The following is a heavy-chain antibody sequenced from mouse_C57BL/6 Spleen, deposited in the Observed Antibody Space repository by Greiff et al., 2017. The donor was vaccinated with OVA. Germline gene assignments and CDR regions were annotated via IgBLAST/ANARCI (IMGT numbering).Heavy chain of an antibody. V-gene: IGHV6-6*01. J-gene: IGHJ4*01. CDR2: IRNKANNHAT. D-gene: IGHD1-1*01. Sequence: EVKVEESGGGLVQPGGSMKLSCAASGFTFSDAWMDWVRQSPEKGLEWVAEIRNKANNHATYYAESVKGRFTISRDDSKSSVYLQMNSLRAEDTGIYYCTRRLLRYYAMDYWGQGTSVTVSS. CDR3: TRRLLRYYAMDY. CDR1: GFTFSDAW.